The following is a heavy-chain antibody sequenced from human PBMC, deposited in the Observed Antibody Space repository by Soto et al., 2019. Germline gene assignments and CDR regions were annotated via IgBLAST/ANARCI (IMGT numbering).Heavy chain of an antibody. J-gene: IGHJ6*02. CDR3: AAGDFWSGYMEGMDI. V-gene: IGHV1-58*01. CDR2: IVVGSGNT. Sequence: GASVKVSCKASGFNFTSSAVQRVRQARGQRLEWIGWIVVGSGNTNYAQKFQERVTITRDMSTSTAYMELSSLRSEDTAVYYCAAGDFWSGYMEGMDIWGQGTTVTVSS. D-gene: IGHD3-3*01. CDR1: GFNFTSSA.